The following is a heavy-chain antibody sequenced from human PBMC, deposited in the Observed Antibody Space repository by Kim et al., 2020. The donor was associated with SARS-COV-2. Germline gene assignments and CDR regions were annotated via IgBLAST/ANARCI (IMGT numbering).Heavy chain of an antibody. V-gene: IGHV4-4*02. CDR1: GGSISSSNW. D-gene: IGHD1-26*01. CDR2: IYHSGST. J-gene: IGHJ4*02. CDR3: AREGSGVGAPFAY. Sequence: SETLSLTCAVSGGSISSSNWWSWVRQPPGKRLEWIGEIYHSGSTNYNPSLKSRVTISVDKSKNQFSLKLSSVTAADTAVYYCAREGSGVGAPFAYWGQGTLVTVSS.